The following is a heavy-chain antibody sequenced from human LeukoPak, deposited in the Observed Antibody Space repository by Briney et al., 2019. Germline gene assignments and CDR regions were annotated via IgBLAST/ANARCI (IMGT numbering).Heavy chain of an antibody. J-gene: IGHJ5*02. D-gene: IGHD3-22*01. CDR1: GFTFSSYS. CDR3: AREPHDSSGYYENWFDP. CDR2: ISSSSSYI. V-gene: IGHV3-21*01. Sequence: GGSLRLSCAASGFTFSSYSMNWVRQAPGKGLEWVSSISSSSSYIYYADSVKGRFTISRDNAKNSLYLQTNSLRAEDTAVYYCAREPHDSSGYYENWFDPWGQGTLVTVSS.